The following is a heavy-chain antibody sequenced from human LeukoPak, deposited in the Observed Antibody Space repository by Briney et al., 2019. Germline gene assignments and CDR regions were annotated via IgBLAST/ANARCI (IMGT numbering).Heavy chain of an antibody. V-gene: IGHV3-74*01. J-gene: IGHJ4*02. CDR3: AGGYDILNY. Sequence: GGSLRLSCAASGFTFSSYWMHWVRPAPGKGLVWVSRINSDGSLTRYADSVKGRFTISRDNAKNTLYLQMNSLRAEATAVYYCAGGYDILNYWGQGTLVTVSS. CDR1: GFTFSSYW. CDR2: INSDGSLT. D-gene: IGHD3-9*01.